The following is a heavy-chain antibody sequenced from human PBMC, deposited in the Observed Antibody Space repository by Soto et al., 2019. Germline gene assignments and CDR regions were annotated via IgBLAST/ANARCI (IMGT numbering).Heavy chain of an antibody. CDR1: GGTLNNYA. CDR2: IIPIFGTT. CDR3: ARRGESRGGDFYSHWFFDL. D-gene: IGHD2-21*02. V-gene: IGHV1-69*01. Sequence: QVQLVQSGAKVKKPGSSVNVSCKASGGTLNNYAISWVRQAPGQGLEWMGGIIPIFGTTNYAQKFKGRVTITADESTNTAYMELSSLTSDDTAIYYCARRGESRGGDFYSHWFFDLWGRGTLVSVTS. J-gene: IGHJ2*01.